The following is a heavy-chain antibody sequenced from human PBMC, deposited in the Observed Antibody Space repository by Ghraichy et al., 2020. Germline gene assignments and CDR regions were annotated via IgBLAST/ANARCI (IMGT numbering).Heavy chain of an antibody. J-gene: IGHJ5*02. CDR1: GYTFTSYY. Sequence: ASVKVSCKSSGYTFTSYYLHWVRQAPGQGLEWLGVINPSGGSTSYAQKFQGRVTVTRDTSTSTVYMELSSLGSGDTAVYYCARDLAGSNWFDPWGQGTLVTVSS. CDR3: ARDLAGSNWFDP. D-gene: IGHD7-27*01. V-gene: IGHV1-46*01. CDR2: INPSGGST.